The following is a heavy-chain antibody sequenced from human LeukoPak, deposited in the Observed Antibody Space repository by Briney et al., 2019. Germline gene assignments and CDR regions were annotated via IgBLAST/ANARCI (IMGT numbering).Heavy chain of an antibody. CDR3: ARILTGLEAFDI. Sequence: GGSLRLSCAASGFTFSTYTMNWVRQAPGKGLEWVSSISSSSTYISYADSVKGRFTISRDNAKNSLFLQMNSLRAEDTALYYCARILTGLEAFDIWGQGTMVTVSS. D-gene: IGHD3-9*01. V-gene: IGHV3-21*01. CDR1: GFTFSTYT. CDR2: ISSSSTYI. J-gene: IGHJ3*02.